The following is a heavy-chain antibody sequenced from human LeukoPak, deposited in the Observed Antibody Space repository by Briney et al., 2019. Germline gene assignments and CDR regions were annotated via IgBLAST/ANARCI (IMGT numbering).Heavy chain of an antibody. J-gene: IGHJ4*02. Sequence: ASVKVSCKASGGTFSSYAISWVRQAPGQGLEWLGGIIPIFGTANYAQKFQGRVTITTDESTSTAYMELSSLRSEDTAVYYCARDIHNDYGDLVYDYWGQGTLVTVSS. CDR2: IIPIFGTA. D-gene: IGHD4-17*01. V-gene: IGHV1-69*05. CDR1: GGTFSSYA. CDR3: ARDIHNDYGDLVYDY.